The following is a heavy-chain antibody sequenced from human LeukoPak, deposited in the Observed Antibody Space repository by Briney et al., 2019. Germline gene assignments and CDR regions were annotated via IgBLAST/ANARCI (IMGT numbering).Heavy chain of an antibody. D-gene: IGHD5-18*01. CDR1: VFTLSSNY. V-gene: IGHV3-66*02. CDR3: ARWDTAIVLSYYYMDV. J-gene: IGHJ6*03. Sequence: GGSLRLSCAASVFTLSSNYMNSVRQAPGKELERVSVIYSVGSTYYADSVNGRFTISRDKSKNTLYPQLNSRRAENTAVYYCARWDTAIVLSYYYMDVWGKGTTVTVSS. CDR2: IYSVGST.